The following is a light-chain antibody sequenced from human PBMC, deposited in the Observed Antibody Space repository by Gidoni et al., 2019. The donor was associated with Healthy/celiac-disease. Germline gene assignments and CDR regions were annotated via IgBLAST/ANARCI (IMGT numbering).Light chain of an antibody. CDR1: QSISSW. Sequence: DIQMTQAPSTLSASLGDRVTITCRASQSISSWLAWYQQKPGKAPKLLIYTASSLESGVPSWFSGSGSGTEFTLTISSLQHDDFATYYCQQYNSYSRTFGQGTKLEIK. J-gene: IGKJ2*01. CDR2: TAS. V-gene: IGKV1-5*03. CDR3: QQYNSYSRT.